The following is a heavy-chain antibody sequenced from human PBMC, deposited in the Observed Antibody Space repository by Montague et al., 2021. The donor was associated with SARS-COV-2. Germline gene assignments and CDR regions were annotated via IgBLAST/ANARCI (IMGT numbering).Heavy chain of an antibody. CDR3: ARGPRITMIVVVITDIWFDP. D-gene: IGHD3-22*01. CDR1: GGSVSDYY. CDR2: INHCGST. J-gene: IGHJ5*02. Sequence: SETLSLTCAAYGGSVSDYYWSWIRQPPGKGLEWIGEINHCGSTNYNPSLKSRVTTSVDTSKNQFSLKLTSVTAADTAVYYCARGPRITMIVVVITDIWFDPWGQGTLVTVSS. V-gene: IGHV4-34*01.